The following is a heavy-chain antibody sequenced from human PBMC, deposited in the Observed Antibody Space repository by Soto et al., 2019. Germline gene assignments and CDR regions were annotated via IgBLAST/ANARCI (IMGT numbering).Heavy chain of an antibody. Sequence: QVQLVESGGGLVKPGGSLRLSCAASGFTFSDYYMSWIRQAPGKGLEWVSYISSSSSYTNYADSVKGRFTISRDNAKNSLYLQMNSLRAEDTAVYYCAIDDYGDYSFQFDPWGQGTLVTVSS. V-gene: IGHV3-11*05. CDR3: AIDDYGDYSFQFDP. CDR2: ISSSSSYT. CDR1: GFTFSDYY. J-gene: IGHJ5*02. D-gene: IGHD4-17*01.